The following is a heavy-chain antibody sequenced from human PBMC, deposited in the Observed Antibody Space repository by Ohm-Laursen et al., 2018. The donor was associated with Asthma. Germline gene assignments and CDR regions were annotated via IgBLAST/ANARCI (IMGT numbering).Heavy chain of an antibody. CDR2: ISWNSGSI. V-gene: IGHV3-9*01. J-gene: IGHJ4*02. Sequence: SLRLSCAAPGFTFDDYAMHWVRQAPGKGLEWVSGISWNSGSIGYADSVKGRFTISRDNAKNSLYLQMNSLRAEDTALYYCAKARDQYGDYADYWGQGTLVTVSS. D-gene: IGHD4-17*01. CDR3: AKARDQYGDYADY. CDR1: GFTFDDYA.